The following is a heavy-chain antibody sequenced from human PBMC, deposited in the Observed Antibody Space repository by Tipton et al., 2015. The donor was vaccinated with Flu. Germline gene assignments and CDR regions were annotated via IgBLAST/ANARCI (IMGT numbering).Heavy chain of an antibody. V-gene: IGHV4-61*02. CDR2: IYTSGSI. Sequence: LSLTCTVSGGSISSGNYFWSWVRQPAGKGLEWIGRIYTSGSINYNPSLKSRVTISGDSSQNQFSLKLSSVTAADTAVYYCARGSHRYGDHDYWGQGTLVTVSS. D-gene: IGHD4-17*01. CDR1: GGSISSGNYF. CDR3: ARGSHRYGDHDY. J-gene: IGHJ4*02.